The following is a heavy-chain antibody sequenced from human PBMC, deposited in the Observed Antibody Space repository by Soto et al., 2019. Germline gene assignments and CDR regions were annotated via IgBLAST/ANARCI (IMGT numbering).Heavy chain of an antibody. CDR3: ARGFCSGGSCYFLDS. J-gene: IGHJ4*02. V-gene: IGHV3-30-3*01. D-gene: IGHD2-15*01. CDR2: ISYDGSNK. Sequence: PGGSLRLSCAASGFTFSSYAMHWVRQAPGKGLEWVAVISYDGSNKYYADSVKGRFTISRDNSKNTLYLQMNSLRAEDTAVYYCARGFCSGGSCYFLDSWGQGTLVTVSS. CDR1: GFTFSSYA.